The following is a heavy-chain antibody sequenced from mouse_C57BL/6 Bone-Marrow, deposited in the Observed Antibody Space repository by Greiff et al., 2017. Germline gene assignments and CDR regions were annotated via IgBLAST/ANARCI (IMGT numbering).Heavy chain of an antibody. V-gene: IGHV7-3*01. J-gene: IGHJ1*03. CDR1: GFTFTDYY. Sequence: EVKLVESGGGLVQPGGSLSLSCAASGFTFTDYYMSWVRQPPGKALEWLGFIRNKANGYTTEYSASVKGRFTISRDNSQSILYLQMNALRAEDSATYYCASHSWYGDWYFDVWGTGTTVTVSS. CDR3: ASHSWYGDWYFDV. D-gene: IGHD2-14*01. CDR2: IRNKANGYTT.